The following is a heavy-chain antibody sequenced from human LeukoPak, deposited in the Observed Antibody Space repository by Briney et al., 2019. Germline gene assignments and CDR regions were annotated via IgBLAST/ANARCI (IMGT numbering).Heavy chain of an antibody. D-gene: IGHD2-2*01. CDR2: IYPGDSDT. V-gene: IGHV5-51*01. CDR1: GYRFTSYW. Sequence: PGESLKISCKGSGYRFTSYWIGWVRQMPGKGLEWMGIIYPGDSDTRYSPSFQGQVTISADKSISTAYLQWSSLKASDTAMYYCARVVVVVPAATGAFDIWGQGTMVTVSS. CDR3: ARVVVVVPAATGAFDI. J-gene: IGHJ3*02.